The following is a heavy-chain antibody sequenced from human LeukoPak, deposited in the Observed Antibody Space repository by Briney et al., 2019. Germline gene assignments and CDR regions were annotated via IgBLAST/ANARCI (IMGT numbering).Heavy chain of an antibody. J-gene: IGHJ4*02. CDR3: ARHQGSNWISRFDY. CDR2: IYDSGST. V-gene: IGHV4-59*08. CDR1: GGSMSSYC. D-gene: IGHD1-20*01. Sequence: SETLSLTCTVSGGSMSSYCWSWIRQRPRTGMEWIGYIYDSGSTNYNPSLKSRVTISIDTTKNQFSLKRSSVTATDTALYYCARHQGSNWISRFDYWGQGTLVTVSS.